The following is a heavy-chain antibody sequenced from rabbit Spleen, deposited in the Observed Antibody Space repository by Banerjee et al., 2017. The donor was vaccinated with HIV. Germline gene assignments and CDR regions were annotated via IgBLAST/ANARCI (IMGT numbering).Heavy chain of an antibody. CDR1: GFSFSNKA. V-gene: IGHV1S47*01. CDR3: ARGYAGGSYFAL. J-gene: IGHJ4*01. CDR2: IDPVFGIT. D-gene: IGHD8-1*01. Sequence: QEQLLESGGGLVKPEGSLTLTCKASGFSFSNKAVMCWVRQAPGKGLEWIGYIDPVFGITYSANWVNGLFPISSHNAQNTLYLQLNSLTAADTATYFCARGYAGGSYFALWGPGTLVTVS.